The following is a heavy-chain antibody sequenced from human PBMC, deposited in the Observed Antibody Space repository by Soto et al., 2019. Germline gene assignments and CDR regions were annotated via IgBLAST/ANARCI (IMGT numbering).Heavy chain of an antibody. Sequence: GSLRLSCAASGFTFSNYAMNWVRQAPGKGLEWISVISGSGGSTYYADSVKGRFTISRDNSKNTLYLQMNSLRAEDTAVYYCAKRASGSYFDYWSQGTLVTVSS. CDR1: GFTFSNYA. J-gene: IGHJ4*02. CDR3: AKRASGSYFDY. D-gene: IGHD3-10*01. CDR2: ISGSGGST. V-gene: IGHV3-23*01.